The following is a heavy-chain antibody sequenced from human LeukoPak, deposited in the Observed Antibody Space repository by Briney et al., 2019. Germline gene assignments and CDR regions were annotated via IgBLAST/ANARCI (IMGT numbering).Heavy chain of an antibody. D-gene: IGHD6-19*01. V-gene: IGHV3-7*01. J-gene: IGHJ4*02. CDR1: GFTFSSHW. Sequence: GGSLRLSCAASGFTFSSHWMSWVRQAPGKGLEWVASIKPDGSEKYYVDSVKGRFTISRDSAKNSLYLQMNTLRAEDTAVYYCARDRGSSGWYEFDYWGQGTPVTVSS. CDR2: IKPDGSEK. CDR3: ARDRGSSGWYEFDY.